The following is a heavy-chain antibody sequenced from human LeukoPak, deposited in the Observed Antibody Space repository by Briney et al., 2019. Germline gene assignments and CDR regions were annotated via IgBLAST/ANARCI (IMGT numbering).Heavy chain of an antibody. J-gene: IGHJ4*02. V-gene: IGHV1-8*01. D-gene: IGHD6-19*01. CDR2: MNPNSGNT. CDR1: GYTFTSYD. CDR3: AVGRDIRVAGPGGYFDY. Sequence: ASVKVSCKASGYTFTSYDINWVRQAPGQGLEWMGRMNPNSGNTGYAQKFQGRVTMTRNTSISTAYMELSSLRSEDTAVYFCAVGRDIRVAGPGGYFDYWGQGTLVAVSS.